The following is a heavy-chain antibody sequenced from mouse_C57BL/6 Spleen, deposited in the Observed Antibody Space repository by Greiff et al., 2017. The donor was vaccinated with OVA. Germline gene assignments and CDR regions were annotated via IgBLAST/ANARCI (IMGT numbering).Heavy chain of an antibody. D-gene: IGHD2-12*01. CDR1: GFTFTDYY. CDR3: ARYIRGFDY. Sequence: EVMLVESGGGLVQPGGSLSLSCAASGFTFTDYYMSWVRQPPGKALEWVGFIRNKANGYTTEYSASVKGRFTISRDNSKSILYLQMNALRAEDSATYYCARYIRGFDYWGQGTTLTVSS. V-gene: IGHV7-3*01. CDR2: IRNKANGYTT. J-gene: IGHJ2*01.